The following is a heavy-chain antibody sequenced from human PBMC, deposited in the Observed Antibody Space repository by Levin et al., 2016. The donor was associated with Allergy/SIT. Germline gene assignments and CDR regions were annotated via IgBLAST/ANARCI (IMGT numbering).Heavy chain of an antibody. D-gene: IGHD6-13*01. Sequence: GGSLRLSCADSGFTFRTYWMHWVRQVPGKGLEWVSGISWNSGSIGYADSVKGRFTISRDNAKNSLYLQMNSLRAEDTALYYCAKDSLSVGSSGWSVWSYYYYGLDVWGQGTTVTVSS. CDR3: AKDSLSVGSSGWSVWSYYYYGLDV. V-gene: IGHV3-9*01. CDR1: GFTFRTYW. CDR2: ISWNSGSI. J-gene: IGHJ6*02.